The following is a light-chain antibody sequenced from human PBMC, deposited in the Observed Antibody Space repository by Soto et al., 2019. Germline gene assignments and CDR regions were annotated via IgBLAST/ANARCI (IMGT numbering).Light chain of an antibody. J-gene: IGLJ1*01. CDR3: SSYTASSTLL. CDR1: SSDVGGYNY. V-gene: IGLV2-14*03. CDR2: EVS. Sequence: QSALTQPPSVSGSPGQSITISCTGTSSDVGGYNYVSWSQQHPGKAPKLLISEVSNRPSGVSNRFSGSKSGNTASLTISGLQADDEADYYCSSYTASSTLLFGTGTKVTV.